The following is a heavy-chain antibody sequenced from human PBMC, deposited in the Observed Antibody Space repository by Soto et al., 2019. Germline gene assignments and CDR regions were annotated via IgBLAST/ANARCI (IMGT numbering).Heavy chain of an antibody. Sequence: SETLSLTCAVSGYSISSGHYWGWIRQPPGKGLEWVGSIYHSGTTYYNPSLKNRVTISLDTSKNQVSLRLNSGTAADSAVYYCARSLYSSSWYAGSWGQGTLVTVSS. CDR2: IYHSGTT. J-gene: IGHJ5*02. CDR1: GYSISSGHY. D-gene: IGHD6-13*01. CDR3: ARSLYSSSWYAGS. V-gene: IGHV4-38-2*01.